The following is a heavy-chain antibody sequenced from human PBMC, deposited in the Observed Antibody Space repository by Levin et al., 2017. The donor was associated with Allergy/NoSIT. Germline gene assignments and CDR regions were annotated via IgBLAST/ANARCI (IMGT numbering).Heavy chain of an antibody. D-gene: IGHD1-26*01. CDR3: ARASGSFDY. CDR1: GFIFSTYG. CDR2: IWNDGSIK. V-gene: IGHV3-33*01. J-gene: IGHJ4*02. Sequence: PGGSLRLSCAASGFIFSTYGMHWVRQAPGKGLEWVAVIWNDGSIKYYGDSVKGRFIISRDNSKNTLYLQMNSLRVADTAVYYCARASGSFDYWGQGTLVTVSS.